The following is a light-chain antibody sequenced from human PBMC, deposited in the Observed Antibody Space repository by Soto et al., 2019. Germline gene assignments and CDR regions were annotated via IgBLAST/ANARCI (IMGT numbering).Light chain of an antibody. CDR2: DVS. J-gene: IGLJ2*01. V-gene: IGLV2-14*01. CDR1: SSEVGGYNY. Sequence: QSALTQPAAVSGSPGQSITISCTGTSSEVGGYNYVSWYQQHPGKAPKVIIYDVSNRPSGVSNRFSGSKSGNTASLTISGLQAEDEADYYCSSSTTSSTSFVVFGGGTKLTVL. CDR3: SSSTTSSTSFVV.